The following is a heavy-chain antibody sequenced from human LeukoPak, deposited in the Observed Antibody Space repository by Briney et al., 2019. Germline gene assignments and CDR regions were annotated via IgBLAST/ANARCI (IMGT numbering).Heavy chain of an antibody. J-gene: IGHJ6*02. V-gene: IGHV3-23*01. CDR1: GFTFSSLA. CDR2: ISGSGGSI. D-gene: IGHD2-2*01. CDR3: AKAAAADYSYFYGMDV. Sequence: GGSLRLSCAASGFTFSSLAMSWVRQAPGKGLEWVSSISGSGGSIYYADSVKGRFTISRDSSKNMLFLQMNSLRVEDTAVYYCAKAAAADYSYFYGMDVWGQGTTVTVSS.